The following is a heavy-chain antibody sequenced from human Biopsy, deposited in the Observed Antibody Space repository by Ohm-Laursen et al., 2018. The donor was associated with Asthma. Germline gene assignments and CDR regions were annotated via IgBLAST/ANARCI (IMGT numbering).Heavy chain of an antibody. CDR1: GYTFTSAG. D-gene: IGHD3-10*01. Sequence: SAKVSCKTSGYTFTSAGITWVRQAPGQGLEWMGWISVYNGNTKVAQKLQDRVTMITDTSTSTAYMELRSLRSDDTAVYFCARAVDYSHYYGIDVWGQGTTVTVS. V-gene: IGHV1-18*01. CDR2: ISVYNGNT. J-gene: IGHJ6*02. CDR3: ARAVDYSHYYGIDV.